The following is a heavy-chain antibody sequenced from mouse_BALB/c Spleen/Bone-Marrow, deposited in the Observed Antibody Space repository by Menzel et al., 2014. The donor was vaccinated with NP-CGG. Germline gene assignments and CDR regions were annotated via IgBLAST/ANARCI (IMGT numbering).Heavy chain of an antibody. CDR1: GFNFKDTF. CDR2: IDPANGNV. J-gene: IGHJ2*01. D-gene: IGHD1-1*01. CDR3: AYGSSYDYFDY. Sequence: EVKLEESGAELVKPGASVRLSCTTSGFNFKDTFVHWVRQRPAQGLEWIGRIDPANGNVKNGPQFQAKATITADTSSNTAYLQLSSLTSEDTAVYYCAYGSSYDYFDYWGQGTTLTVSS. V-gene: IGHV14-3*02.